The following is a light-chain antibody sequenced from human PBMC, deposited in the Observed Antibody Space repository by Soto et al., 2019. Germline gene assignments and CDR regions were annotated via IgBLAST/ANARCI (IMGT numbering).Light chain of an antibody. CDR3: QQRSNWPPKYT. V-gene: IGKV3-11*01. J-gene: IGKJ2*01. Sequence: EIVLTQSPATLSLSPGERATLSCRASQGVSSNLAWYQQKPGQAPRLLIYDASNSATGIPARFTGSGSWTDFTLTISSLEPEDFAVYFFQQRSNWPPKYTFGQGPKLEIK. CDR1: QGVSSN. CDR2: DAS.